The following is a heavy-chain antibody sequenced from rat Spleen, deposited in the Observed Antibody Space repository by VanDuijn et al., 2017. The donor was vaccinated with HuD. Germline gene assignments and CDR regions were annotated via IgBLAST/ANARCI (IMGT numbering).Heavy chain of an antibody. D-gene: IGHD3-1*01. J-gene: IGHJ2*01. V-gene: IGHV5S13*01. CDR2: ISTGGGNT. CDR3: ARAVPDY. Sequence: EVQLVESGGGLVQPGRSLKLSCAASGFTFSNYGMAWVRQAPTKGLEWVASISTGGGNTYYRDSVKSRFTISRDNANNTLYLQMDSLRSEDTATYDCARAVPDYCGQGVMVTVSS. CDR1: GFTFSNYG.